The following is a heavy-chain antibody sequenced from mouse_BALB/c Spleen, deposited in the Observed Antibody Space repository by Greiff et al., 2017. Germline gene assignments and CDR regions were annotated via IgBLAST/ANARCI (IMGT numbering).Heavy chain of an antibody. CDR3: AREVGYFDY. J-gene: IGHJ2*01. CDR2: ISSGGSYT. V-gene: IGHV5-9-4*01. D-gene: IGHD1-1*01. CDR1: GFTFSSYA. Sequence: EVMLVESGGGLVKPGGSLKLSCAASGFTFSSYAMSWVRQSPEKRLEWVAEISSGGSYTYYPDTVTGRFTISRDNAKNTLYLEMSSLRSEDTAMYYCAREVGYFDYWGQGTTLTVSS.